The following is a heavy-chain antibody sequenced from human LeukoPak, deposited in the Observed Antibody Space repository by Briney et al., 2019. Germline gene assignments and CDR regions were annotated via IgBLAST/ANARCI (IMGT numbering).Heavy chain of an antibody. V-gene: IGHV1-2*02. CDR3: ARELEDYVEKQYGMDV. CDR2: INCNSGGK. CDR1: GYTFTGYY. D-gene: IGHD3-10*02. J-gene: IGHJ6*01. Sequence: ASVRVSCKASGYTFTGYYLNWVRQAPGQGLEWMGWINCNSGGKNYVQKLQGRVTLTRDTSISTAYMELSSLRSDDTAVYYCARELEDYVEKQYGMDVWGEGASVTDSS.